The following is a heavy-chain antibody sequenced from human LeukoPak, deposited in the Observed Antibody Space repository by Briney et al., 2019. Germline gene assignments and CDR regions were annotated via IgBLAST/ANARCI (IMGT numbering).Heavy chain of an antibody. CDR2: ISSSGSTI. D-gene: IGHD2-15*01. J-gene: IGHJ4*02. V-gene: IGHV3-11*04. CDR1: GFTFSDYY. CDR3: ARDIVVVVATDYYFDY. Sequence: KPGGSLRLSCAASGFTFSDYYMSWIRQAPGKGLEWVSYISSSGSTIYYADSVKGRFTISRDNAKNSLYLQMNSLRAEDTAVYYCARDIVVVVATDYYFDYWGQGTLVTVSS.